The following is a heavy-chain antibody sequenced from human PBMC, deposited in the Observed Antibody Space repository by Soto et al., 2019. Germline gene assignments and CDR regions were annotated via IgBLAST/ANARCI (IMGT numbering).Heavy chain of an antibody. J-gene: IGHJ4*02. CDR3: ASRGYCSSTSCAHLDDY. CDR2: IIPILGIA. Sequence: SVKVSCKASGGTFSSYTISWVRQAPGQGLEWMGRIIPILGIANYAQKFQGRVTITADKSTSTAYMELSSLRSEDTAVYYCASRGYCSSTSCAHLDDYWGQGTLVTVSS. CDR1: GGTFSSYT. V-gene: IGHV1-69*02. D-gene: IGHD2-2*01.